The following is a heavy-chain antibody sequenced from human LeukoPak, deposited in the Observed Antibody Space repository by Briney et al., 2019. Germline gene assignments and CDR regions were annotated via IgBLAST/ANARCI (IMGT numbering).Heavy chain of an antibody. D-gene: IGHD3-22*01. CDR1: GFTFSSYA. V-gene: IGHV3-23*01. CDR3: AKDNILGRYYDSSGYDEHDY. J-gene: IGHJ4*02. CDR2: ISGSGGST. Sequence: PGGSLRLSCAASGFTFSSYAMSWVRQAPGKGLEGVSAISGSGGSTYYADSVKGRFTISRDNAKNTLYLQMNSLRAEDTAVYYCAKDNILGRYYDSSGYDEHDYWGQGTLVTVSS.